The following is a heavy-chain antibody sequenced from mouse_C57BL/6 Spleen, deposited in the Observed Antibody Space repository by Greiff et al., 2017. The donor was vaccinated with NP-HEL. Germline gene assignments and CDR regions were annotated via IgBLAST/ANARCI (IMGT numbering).Heavy chain of an antibody. D-gene: IGHD1-1*01. Sequence: EVKLMESGPGLAKPSQTLSLPCSVTGYSITSDYWNWIRKFPGNKLEYMGYISYSGSTYYNPSLKSRISITRDTSKNQYYLQLNSVTTEDTATYYCARYPPSYGSSHWYFDVWGTGTTVTVSS. CDR1: GYSITSDY. V-gene: IGHV3-8*01. CDR2: ISYSGST. CDR3: ARYPPSYGSSHWYFDV. J-gene: IGHJ1*03.